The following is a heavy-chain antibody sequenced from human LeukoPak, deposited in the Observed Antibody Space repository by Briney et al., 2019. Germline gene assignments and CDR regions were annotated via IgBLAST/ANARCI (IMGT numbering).Heavy chain of an antibody. D-gene: IGHD3-22*01. Sequence: GSVKVSCKASGYTFTGYYMHWVRQAPGQGLEWMGWINPNSGGTNYAQKFQGRVTMTRDTSISTAYMELRSLRSDDTAVYYCARDNYYDSSGYYPTQGYWGQGTLVTVSS. J-gene: IGHJ4*02. CDR1: GYTFTGYY. V-gene: IGHV1-2*02. CDR3: ARDNYYDSSGYYPTQGY. CDR2: INPNSGGT.